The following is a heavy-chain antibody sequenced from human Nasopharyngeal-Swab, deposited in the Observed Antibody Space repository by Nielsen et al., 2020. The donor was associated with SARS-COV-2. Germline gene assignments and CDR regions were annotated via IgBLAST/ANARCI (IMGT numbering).Heavy chain of an antibody. CDR3: ARDPGAAAGLHYYYYYGMDV. V-gene: IGHV1-3*01. D-gene: IGHD6-13*01. Sequence: WARQAPGQRLEWMGWIIAGNGNTKYSQKFQGRVTITRDTSASTAYMELSSLRSEDTAVYYCARDPGAAAGLHYYYYYGMDVWGQGTTVTVSS. J-gene: IGHJ6*02. CDR2: IIAGNGNT.